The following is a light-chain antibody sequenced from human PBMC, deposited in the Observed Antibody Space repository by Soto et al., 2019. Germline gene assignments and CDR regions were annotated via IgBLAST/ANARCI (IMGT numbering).Light chain of an antibody. CDR3: SSYAGSNNLGV. J-gene: IGLJ3*02. Sequence: QSALTQPPSASGSRGQSVTISCTGTSSDVGGYNYFSWYQQHPGKAPKLMIYEVSKRPSGVPDRFSGSKSGNTASLTVSGLQPEDEAEYSCSSYAGSNNLGVFGGGTKLTVL. CDR2: EVS. CDR1: SSDVGGYNY. V-gene: IGLV2-8*01.